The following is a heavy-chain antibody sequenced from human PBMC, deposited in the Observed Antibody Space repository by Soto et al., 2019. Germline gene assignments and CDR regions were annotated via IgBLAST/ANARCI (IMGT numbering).Heavy chain of an antibody. V-gene: IGHV4-30-4*01. D-gene: IGHD3-3*01. Sequence: PSETLSLTCTVSGGSISSGDYYWSWIRQPPGKGLEWIGYIYYSGSTYYNPSLKSRVTISVDTSKNQFSLKLSSVTAADTAVYYCARVRADFWSGYFFLDYWGQGTLVTVSS. CDR1: GGSISSGDYY. J-gene: IGHJ4*02. CDR2: IYYSGST. CDR3: ARVRADFWSGYFFLDY.